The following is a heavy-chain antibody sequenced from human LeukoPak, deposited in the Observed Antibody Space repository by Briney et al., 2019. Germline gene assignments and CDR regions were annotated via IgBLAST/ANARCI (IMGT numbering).Heavy chain of an antibody. J-gene: IGHJ4*02. CDR2: ISSDGTIK. V-gene: IGHV3-30-3*01. D-gene: IGHD1-26*01. CDR3: VREVVGAIYFDY. CDR1: GFTFSSYP. Sequence: GGSLRLSCAASGFTFSSYPMHWVRQAPDRGLEWVAVISSDGTIKYYADSVKGRFTISRGNSKNTLYLQTNSLRVEDTAVYYCVREVVGAIYFDYWGQGALVTASS.